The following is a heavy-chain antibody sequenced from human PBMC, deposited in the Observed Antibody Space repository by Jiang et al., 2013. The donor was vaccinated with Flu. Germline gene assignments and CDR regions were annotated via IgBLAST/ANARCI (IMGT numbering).Heavy chain of an antibody. CDR2: GSNK. CDR1: GFTFSTYV. V-gene: IGHV3-30-3*01. CDR3: AREHEGDYYFDH. J-gene: IGHJ4*02. D-gene: IGHD3-16*01. Sequence: VQLVESGGGVVQPGRSLRLSCAASGFTFSTYVMYWVRQAPGKGLEWVAGSNKYYADSVKGRFTISRDNSKNTLYLQMNSLRAEDTALYYCAREHEGDYYFDHWGPGNPGHRLL.